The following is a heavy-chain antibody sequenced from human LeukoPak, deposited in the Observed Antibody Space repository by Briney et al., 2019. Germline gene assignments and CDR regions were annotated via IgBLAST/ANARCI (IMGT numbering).Heavy chain of an antibody. J-gene: IGHJ4*02. D-gene: IGHD6-6*01. CDR2: INHSGST. CDR1: GGSFSGYY. CDR3: ARQVAARLYYFDY. V-gene: IGHV4-34*01. Sequence: SETLSLTCAVYGGSFSGYYWSWIRQPPGKGLEWIGEINHSGSTNYNPSLKSRVTISVDTSKNQFSLKLSSVTAADTAVYYCARQVAARLYYFDYWGQGTLVTVSS.